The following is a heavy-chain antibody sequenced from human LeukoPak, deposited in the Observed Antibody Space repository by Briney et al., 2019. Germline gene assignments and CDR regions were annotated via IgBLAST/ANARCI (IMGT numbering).Heavy chain of an antibody. D-gene: IGHD6-19*01. CDR1: GGSISSDY. Sequence: SETLSLTCSVPGGSISSDYWSWIRQPPGKGLEWIEYIYHSGTTNYNPSLKSRVTISVDTSKNQFSLKLSSVTAADTAVYYCARHVPHRSGYSSGWAFDYWGQGTLVTVSS. J-gene: IGHJ4*02. V-gene: IGHV4-59*08. CDR3: ARHVPHRSGYSSGWAFDY. CDR2: IYHSGTT.